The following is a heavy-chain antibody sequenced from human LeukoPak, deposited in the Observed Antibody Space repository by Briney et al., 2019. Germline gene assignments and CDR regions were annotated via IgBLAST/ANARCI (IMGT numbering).Heavy chain of an antibody. J-gene: IGHJ4*02. D-gene: IGHD3-3*01. Sequence: GGSLRLSCAASGFTFSSYGMHWVRQAPGKVLEWVAVISYDGSNKYYADSVKGRFTISRDNAKNSLYLKMNSLRAEDRVVYYCARDSIPPYYDFWSGSESGYYFDYWGQGTLVTVSS. CDR2: ISYDGSNK. CDR3: ARDSIPPYYDFWSGSESGYYFDY. CDR1: GFTFSSYG. V-gene: IGHV3-30*12.